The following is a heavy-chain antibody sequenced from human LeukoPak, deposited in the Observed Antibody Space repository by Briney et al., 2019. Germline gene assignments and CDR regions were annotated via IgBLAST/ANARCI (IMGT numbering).Heavy chain of an antibody. Sequence: GGSLRLSCAASGFTFSSYGMHWVRQAPGKGLEWVAVISYDGSNKYYADSVKGRFTISRDNSKNTLYLQMNSLRDEDTAVYYCASDGSPYYYGSGSYSVTFDYWGQGTLVTVSS. D-gene: IGHD3-10*01. J-gene: IGHJ4*02. CDR3: ASDGSPYYYGSGSYSVTFDY. CDR1: GFTFSSYG. V-gene: IGHV3-33*05. CDR2: ISYDGSNK.